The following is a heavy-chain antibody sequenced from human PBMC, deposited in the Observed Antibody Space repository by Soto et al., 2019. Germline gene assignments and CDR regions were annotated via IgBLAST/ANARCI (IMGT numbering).Heavy chain of an antibody. CDR1: GGTFSSYT. D-gene: IGHD2-2*01. Sequence: GASVKVSCKASGGTFSSYTISWVRQAPGQGLEWMGRIIPILGIANYAQKFQGRVTITADKSTSTAYMELSSLRSEDTAVYYCARGGDIVVVPAAMEDWFDPWGQGTLVTVSS. J-gene: IGHJ5*02. CDR3: ARGGDIVVVPAAMEDWFDP. CDR2: IIPILGIA. V-gene: IGHV1-69*02.